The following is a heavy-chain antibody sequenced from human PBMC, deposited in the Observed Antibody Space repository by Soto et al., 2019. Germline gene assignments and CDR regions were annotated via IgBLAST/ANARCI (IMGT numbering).Heavy chain of an antibody. D-gene: IGHD3-10*01. CDR3: ASSPGGGGY. CDR1: GFTVSNNY. V-gene: IGHV3-53*01. J-gene: IGHJ4*02. Sequence: EVQLVESGGGLIQPGGSLRLSCAVSGFTVSNNYMSWVRQAPGKGLEGVSVIYSGGYTAYGDSVKGRFTISRDNSKNKLLLKITARGAPDPGVFYCASSPGGGGYWGQGTLVTVSS. CDR2: IYSGGYT.